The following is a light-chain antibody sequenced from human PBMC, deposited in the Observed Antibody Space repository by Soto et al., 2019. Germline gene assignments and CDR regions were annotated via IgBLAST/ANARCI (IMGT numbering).Light chain of an antibody. CDR2: GNS. V-gene: IGLV1-40*01. J-gene: IGLJ2*01. Sequence: QSVLTQPPSVSGAPGQRVTISCTGSSSNIGAGYDVHWYQQIPGTAPKLLIYGNSNRPSGVPDRFSGSKSGTSASLAITGLQAEDEADYYCQSYDSSLEVFGGGTKLTVL. CDR3: QSYDSSLEV. CDR1: SSNIGAGYD.